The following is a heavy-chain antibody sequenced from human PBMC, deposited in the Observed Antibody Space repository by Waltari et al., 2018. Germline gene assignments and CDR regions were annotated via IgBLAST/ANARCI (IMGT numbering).Heavy chain of an antibody. J-gene: IGHJ6*02. CDR1: GYSFTSYW. CDR3: ARQASGPLRFLEWLPYYGMDV. CDR2: IYPGDSDT. V-gene: IGHV5-51*01. D-gene: IGHD3-3*01. Sequence: EVQLVQSGAAVKKPGESLKISCKGSGYSFTSYWIGWVRQMPGKGLEWMGIIYPGDSDTRYSPSFQGQVTISADKSISTAYLQWSSLKASDTAMYYCARQASGPLRFLEWLPYYGMDVWGQGTTVTVSS.